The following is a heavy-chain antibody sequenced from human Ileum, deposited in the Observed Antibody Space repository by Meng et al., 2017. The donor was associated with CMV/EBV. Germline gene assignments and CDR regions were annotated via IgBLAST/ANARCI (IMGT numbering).Heavy chain of an antibody. Sequence: GGSLRLSCSASGFTFSYYGMHWVRQAPGKGLEWVAFIRYDGSSQYYADSVKGRFNVSRDNSKNTLYLQMNSLRAEDTAVYYCAKVYKLEYDFWNGYQDYWGQGTLVTVSS. CDR3: AKVYKLEYDFWNGYQDY. D-gene: IGHD3-3*01. J-gene: IGHJ4*02. CDR1: GFTFSYYG. V-gene: IGHV3-30*02. CDR2: IRYDGSSQ.